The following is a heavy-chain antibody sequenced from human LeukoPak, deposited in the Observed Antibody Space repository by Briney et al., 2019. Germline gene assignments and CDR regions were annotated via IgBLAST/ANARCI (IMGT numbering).Heavy chain of an antibody. CDR3: AKEESYYYDSSDYYYPFEY. Sequence: PGGSLRLSCATSGFTFSTYAMTWVRQAPGKGLEWVSGISGNGGSTYYADSVKGRFTISRDNSKNTLYLQMNSLRAEDTAVYYCAKEESYYYDSSDYYYPFEYWGQGTLVTVSS. J-gene: IGHJ4*02. V-gene: IGHV3-23*01. CDR1: GFTFSTYA. CDR2: ISGNGGST. D-gene: IGHD3-22*01.